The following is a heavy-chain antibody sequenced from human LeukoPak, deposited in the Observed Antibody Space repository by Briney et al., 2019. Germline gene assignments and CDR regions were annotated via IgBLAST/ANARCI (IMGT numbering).Heavy chain of an antibody. CDR1: GYTFTGYY. D-gene: IGHD3-22*01. CDR2: FDPEDGET. Sequence: ASVKVSCKASGYTFTGYYMHWVRQAPGKGLEWMGGFDPEDGETIYAQKFQGRVTMTEDTSTDTAYMELSSLRSEDTAVYYCATPDYYDSSHYYFDYWGQGTLVTVSS. CDR3: ATPDYYDSSHYYFDY. V-gene: IGHV1-24*01. J-gene: IGHJ4*02.